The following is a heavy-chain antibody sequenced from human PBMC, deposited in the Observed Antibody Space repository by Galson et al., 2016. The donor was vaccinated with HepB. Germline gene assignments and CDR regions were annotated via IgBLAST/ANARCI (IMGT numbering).Heavy chain of an antibody. CDR2: IFHDGSEL. CDR3: VQDSDTGWSYPHY. D-gene: IGHD2-15*01. J-gene: IGHJ4*02. Sequence: SLRLSCAGSGFNFKNYGMHWVHQAPGKGLEWVAVIFHDGSELYYADSVKGRFTISRDNSKNTVDLQMNSLRVEDTAVYSCVQDSDTGWSYPHYWGQGSLVTVSS. CDR1: GFNFKNYG. V-gene: IGHV3-33*06.